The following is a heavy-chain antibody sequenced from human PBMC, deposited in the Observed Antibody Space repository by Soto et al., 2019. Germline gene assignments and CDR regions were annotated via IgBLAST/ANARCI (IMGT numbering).Heavy chain of an antibody. V-gene: IGHV3-48*02. J-gene: IGHJ4*02. D-gene: IGHD6-19*01. CDR3: AREPGQWLARGFDY. Sequence: GGSLRLSCAASGFTFSSYSMNWVRQAAGKGLEWVSYISSSSSTIYYADSVKGRFTISRDNAKNSLCLQMNSLRDEDTAVYYCAREPGQWLARGFDYWGQGTLVTVSS. CDR2: ISSSSSTI. CDR1: GFTFSSYS.